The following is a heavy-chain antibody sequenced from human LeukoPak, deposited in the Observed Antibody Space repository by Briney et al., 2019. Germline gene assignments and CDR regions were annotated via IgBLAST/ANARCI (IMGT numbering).Heavy chain of an antibody. V-gene: IGHV4-30-2*01. CDR1: GGSINSGAYY. CDR2: IFHTGST. CDR3: AGETYSSSWYPYNWFDP. D-gene: IGHD6-13*01. J-gene: IGHJ5*02. Sequence: SETLSLTCTVSGGSINSGAYYWSWIRQPPGKGLEYIGYIFHTGSTYYNPSLKSRLTISVDTSKNQFSLKLSSVTAADTAVYYCAGETYSSSWYPYNWFDPWGQGTLVTVSS.